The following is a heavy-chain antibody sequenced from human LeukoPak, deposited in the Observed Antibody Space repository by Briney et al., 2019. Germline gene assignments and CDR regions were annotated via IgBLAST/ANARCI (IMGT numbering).Heavy chain of an antibody. D-gene: IGHD4-23*01. CDR3: ARIDSYDYGGNDY. V-gene: IGHV1-8*03. J-gene: IGHJ4*02. CDR1: GYTFTRYD. Sequence: ASVKLSCKASGYTFTRYDINWVRQATGQGLEWMGWMNPNSGNTGYAQKFQGRVTITSNTSINTAYMELSIMRSDDTAVYYCARIDSYDYGGNDYWGQGTLVTVSS. CDR2: MNPNSGNT.